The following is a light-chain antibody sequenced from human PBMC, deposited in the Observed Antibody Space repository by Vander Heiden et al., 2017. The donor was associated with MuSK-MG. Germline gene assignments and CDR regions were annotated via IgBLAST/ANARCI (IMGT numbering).Light chain of an antibody. CDR2: ETS. V-gene: IGKV3-15*01. Sequence: EIVMPHSPATLSVSRGDRATLSCRASQSVFSNLAWYQKKPGQAPRLLIYETSTRATGIPARFSGSGSGTEFILTISSLQSEDFAIYYCQQEQSCPITFGGGTKVEIK. CDR3: QQEQSCPIT. CDR1: QSVFSN. J-gene: IGKJ4*01.